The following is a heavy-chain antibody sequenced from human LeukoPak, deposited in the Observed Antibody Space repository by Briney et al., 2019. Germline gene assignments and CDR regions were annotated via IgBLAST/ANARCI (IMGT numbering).Heavy chain of an antibody. CDR2: IYSGGST. J-gene: IGHJ4*02. CDR1: GFTVSSNY. CDR3: ARVADYYYSSGYADY. V-gene: IGHV3-66*01. D-gene: IGHD3-22*01. Sequence: GGSLRLSCAASGFTVSSNYMSWVRQAPGKGLEWVSVIYSGGSTYYADSVKGRFTISRDNSKNTLYLQMNSLRAEDTAVYYCARVADYYYSSGYADYWGQGTLVTVSS.